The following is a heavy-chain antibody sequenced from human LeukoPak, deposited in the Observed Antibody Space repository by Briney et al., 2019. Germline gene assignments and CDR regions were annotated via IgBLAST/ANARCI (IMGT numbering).Heavy chain of an antibody. CDR1: GFIFSSYG. J-gene: IGHJ4*01. CDR3: AKGLWFGASRSYFDY. D-gene: IGHD3-10*01. Sequence: PGGSLRLSCAASGFIFSSYGMSWVRQAPGKGLEWVSAISSSGGDTNYADSVKGRFTISRDNSKNTLYLQMNSLRAEDTAVYYCAKGLWFGASRSYFDYWGHGTLVTVSS. V-gene: IGHV3-23*01. CDR2: ISSSGGDT.